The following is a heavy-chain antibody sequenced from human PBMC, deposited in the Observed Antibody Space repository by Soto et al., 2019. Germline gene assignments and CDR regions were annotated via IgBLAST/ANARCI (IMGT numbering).Heavy chain of an antibody. J-gene: IGHJ4*02. CDR1: GYSFTSYW. CDR3: ATYYDSSGYYGY. V-gene: IGHV5-51*01. Sequence: PGESLKISCTVSGYSFTSYWIGWVRQMPGKGLEWMGIIYPGDSDTRYSPSFQGQVTISAGKSISTAYLQWSSLKVSDTAMYYCATYYDSSGYYGYWGQGTLVTFSS. CDR2: IYPGDSDT. D-gene: IGHD3-22*01.